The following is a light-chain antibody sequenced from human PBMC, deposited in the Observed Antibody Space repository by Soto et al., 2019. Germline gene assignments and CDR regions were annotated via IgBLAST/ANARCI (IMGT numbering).Light chain of an antibody. Sequence: DIQMTQSPSTLSSSVGDRVTITCRASQSISRGLAWYQQKPGKALNVLIYDASTLESGVPSRFSGSGSGTEFTLTISSLQPEDFATYYCQHYSTVWAFGQGTKVDMK. CDR3: QHYSTVWA. V-gene: IGKV1-5*01. J-gene: IGKJ1*01. CDR2: DAS. CDR1: QSISRG.